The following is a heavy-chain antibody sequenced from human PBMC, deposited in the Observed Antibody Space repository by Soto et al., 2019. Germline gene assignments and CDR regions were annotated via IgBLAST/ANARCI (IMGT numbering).Heavy chain of an antibody. J-gene: IGHJ4*02. D-gene: IGHD2-15*01. CDR3: ARARGARYFDY. V-gene: IGHV4-30-4*01. Sequence: SETLSLTCTVSGGSISSGDYYWSWIRQPPGKGLEWIGYIYYSGSTYYNPSLKRRVNISVDTSKNQFSLKMSSVTAADTAVYYCARARGARYFDYWGQGTLVTVSS. CDR1: GGSISSGDYY. CDR2: IYYSGST.